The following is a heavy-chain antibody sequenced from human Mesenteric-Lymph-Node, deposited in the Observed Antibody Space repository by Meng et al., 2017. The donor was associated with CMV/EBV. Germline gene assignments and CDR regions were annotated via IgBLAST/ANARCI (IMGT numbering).Heavy chain of an antibody. CDR1: GGSISSGGYY. Sequence: LRLSCTVSGGSISSGGYYWSWIRQHPGKGLEWIGYIYYSGSTYYNPSLKSRVTISVDTSKNQFSLKLSSVTAADTAVYYCARVVSDYYYGMDVWGQGTTVTVSS. CDR2: IYYSGST. D-gene: IGHD3-22*01. J-gene: IGHJ6*02. CDR3: ARVVSDYYYGMDV. V-gene: IGHV4-31*03.